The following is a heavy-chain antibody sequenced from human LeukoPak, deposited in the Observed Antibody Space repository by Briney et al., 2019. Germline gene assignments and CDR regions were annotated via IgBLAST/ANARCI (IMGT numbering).Heavy chain of an antibody. CDR3: ARDHSGSQHWFDP. J-gene: IGHJ5*02. CDR1: GYTFSYYY. D-gene: IGHD1-26*01. CDR2: INLSGGTA. Sequence: ASVKVSCKASGYTFSYYYMHWVRQAPGQGLEWMGVINLSGGTASYAQKVQGIVTMTRDTSTSTVYMELSSLRSDDTALYYCARDHSGSQHWFDPWGQGTLVIVSS. V-gene: IGHV1-46*01.